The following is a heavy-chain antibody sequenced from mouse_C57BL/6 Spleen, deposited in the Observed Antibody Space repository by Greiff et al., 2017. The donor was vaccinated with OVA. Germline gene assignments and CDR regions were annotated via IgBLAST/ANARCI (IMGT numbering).Heavy chain of an antibody. CDR2: IYPGDGDT. CDR3: ARWGYGYFDV. V-gene: IGHV1-82*01. CDR1: GYAFSSSW. Sequence: QVQLQQSGPELVKPGASVKISCKASGYAFSSSWMNWVKQRPGKGLEWIGRIYPGDGDTNYNGKFKGKATLTADKSSSTAYMQLSSLTSEDSAVYFCARWGYGYFDVWGSGTTVTVSS. J-gene: IGHJ1*01.